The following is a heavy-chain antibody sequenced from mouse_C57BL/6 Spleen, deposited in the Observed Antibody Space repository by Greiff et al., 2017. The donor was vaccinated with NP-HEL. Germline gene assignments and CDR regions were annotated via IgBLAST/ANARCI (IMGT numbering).Heavy chain of an antibody. V-gene: IGHV6-3*01. CDR2: IRLKSDNYAT. Sequence: EVKVEESGGGLVQPGGSMKLSCVASGFTFSNYWMNWVRQSPEKGLEWVAQIRLKSDNYATHYAESVKGRFTISRDDSKSSVYLQMNNLRAEDTGIYYCTLPYYYGSSWFAYWGQGTLVTVSA. CDR1: GFTFSNYW. J-gene: IGHJ3*01. CDR3: TLPYYYGSSWFAY. D-gene: IGHD1-1*01.